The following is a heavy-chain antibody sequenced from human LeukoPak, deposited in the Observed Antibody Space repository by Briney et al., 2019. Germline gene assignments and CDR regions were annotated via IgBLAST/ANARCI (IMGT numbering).Heavy chain of an antibody. V-gene: IGHV4-59*01. J-gene: IGHJ3*02. D-gene: IGHD1-7*01. CDR1: GGSISRYY. CDR3: ARGPVGGTTYNDGDAFDI. CDR2: IYYSGST. Sequence: PSETLSLTCTVSGGSISRYYWSWIRQPPGKGLEWIGYIYYSGSTNYNPSLKSRVTISVDTSKNQFSLKPSSVTAADTAVYYCARGPVGGTTYNDGDAFDIWGQGTMVTVSS.